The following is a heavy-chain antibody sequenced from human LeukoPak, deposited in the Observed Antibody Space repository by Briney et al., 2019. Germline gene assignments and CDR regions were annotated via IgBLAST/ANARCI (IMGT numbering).Heavy chain of an antibody. D-gene: IGHD5-18*01. CDR3: ARTGSIYGHETFDT. Sequence: SETLSLTCTVSGVSSSSSHWSWIRQPPGKGLEWIGYIFYTEDSNHSPSFKSRVSISLDTSKDQISLKLSSVTAADTAVYYCARTGSIYGHETFDTWGQGTVVTVSS. CDR2: IFYTEDS. V-gene: IGHV4-59*08. J-gene: IGHJ3*02. CDR1: GVSSSSSH.